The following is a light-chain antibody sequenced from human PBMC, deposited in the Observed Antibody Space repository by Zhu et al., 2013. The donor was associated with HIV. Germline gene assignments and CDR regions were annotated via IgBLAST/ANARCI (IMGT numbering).Light chain of an antibody. CDR2: EVS. J-gene: IGLJ2*01. Sequence: QSVLTQPPSVSGAPGQRVTISCTGTSSDVGGYNYVSWYQHHPGKAPKVMIYEVSNRPSGISNRFSGSKSGNTASLTISGLQDDDEAEYYCNSHRSGTTLVLFGGGTKVTVL. CDR1: SSDVGGYNY. CDR3: NSHRSGTTLVL. V-gene: IGLV2-14*01.